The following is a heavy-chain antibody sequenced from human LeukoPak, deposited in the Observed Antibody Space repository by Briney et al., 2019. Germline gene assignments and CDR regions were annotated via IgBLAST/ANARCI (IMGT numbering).Heavy chain of an antibody. V-gene: IGHV3-30*03. CDR2: ISYDGSNK. CDR1: GFTFSSYG. D-gene: IGHD1-26*01. J-gene: IGHJ4*02. Sequence: PGGSLRLSCAASGFTFSSYGMHWVRQAPGKGLEWVAVISYDGSNKYYADSVKGRFTISRDNSKNTLYLQMNSLRAEDTAVYYCARDQEYSGSYPGVYWGQGALVTVSS. CDR3: ARDQEYSGSYPGVY.